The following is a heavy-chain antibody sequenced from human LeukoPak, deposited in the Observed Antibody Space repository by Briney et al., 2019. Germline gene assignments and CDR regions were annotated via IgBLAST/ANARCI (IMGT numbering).Heavy chain of an antibody. Sequence: GGSLRLSCSASGFIFNKYAMYWVRQAPGKGLEYVSAISSNGGSTYYADSVKGRFTISRDNSKNTLYLQMSSLRAEDTAVLYFFKKGNRYLDSSCNFYLYFLGQGTLVTVSS. J-gene: IGHJ4*02. CDR3: FKKGNRYLDSSCNFYLYF. D-gene: IGHD6-19*01. CDR2: ISSNGGST. CDR1: GFIFNKYA. V-gene: IGHV3-64D*06.